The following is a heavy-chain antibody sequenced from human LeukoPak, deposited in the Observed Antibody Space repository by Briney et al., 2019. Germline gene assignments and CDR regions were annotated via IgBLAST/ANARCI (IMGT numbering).Heavy chain of an antibody. CDR3: AREMATIPNWFDP. CDR2: IYYSGST. J-gene: IGHJ5*02. Sequence: SETLSLTCTVSGGSISRGAYYWTWIRQHPGKGLEWIGYIYYSGSTYYNPSLRSRLTISLDTSKNQFSLKLSSVTAADTAVYYCAREMATIPNWFDPWGQGTLVTVSS. V-gene: IGHV4-31*03. CDR1: GGSISRGAYY. D-gene: IGHD5-24*01.